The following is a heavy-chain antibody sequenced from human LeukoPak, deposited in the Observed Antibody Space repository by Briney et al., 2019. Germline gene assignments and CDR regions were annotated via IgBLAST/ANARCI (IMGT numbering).Heavy chain of an antibody. Sequence: GASVKVSCKTSGYSFTNYYIHWVRQAPGQAFEWMGMVSPGGGSTMYAQNFQGRVSMTRDMSTSTVYMELSSLRSEDTAVYYCAREGGTNYGDGVGWFDPWGQGTLVTVSS. J-gene: IGHJ5*02. CDR1: GYSFTNYY. CDR2: VSPGGGST. CDR3: AREGGTNYGDGVGWFDP. V-gene: IGHV1-46*01. D-gene: IGHD4-17*01.